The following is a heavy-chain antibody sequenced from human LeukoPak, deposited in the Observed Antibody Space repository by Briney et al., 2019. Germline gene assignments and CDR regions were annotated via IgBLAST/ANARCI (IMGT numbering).Heavy chain of an antibody. D-gene: IGHD6-19*01. CDR1: VFTFSTFW. V-gene: IGHV3-74*01. CDR2: ISNDGSST. CDR3: ARRSGIAVAGAFDY. Sequence: GGSLRLSCATSVFTFSTFWMHWVRQAPGKGLVWVSRISNDGSSTNYADSVKGRFTISRDNSKNTLYLQMNSLRAEDTAVYYCARRSGIAVAGAFDYWGQGTLVTVSS. J-gene: IGHJ4*02.